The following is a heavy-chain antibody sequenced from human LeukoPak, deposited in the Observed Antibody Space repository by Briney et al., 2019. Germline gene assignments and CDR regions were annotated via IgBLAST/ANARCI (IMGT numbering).Heavy chain of an antibody. CDR3: ARGLLSTIFGVVRTYYGMDV. V-gene: IGHV1-69*13. Sequence: ASVKVSCKASGYTFTNYGISWVRQAPGQGLEWMGGIIPIFGTANYAQKFQGRVTITADESTSTAYMELSSMRSEDTAVYYCARGLLSTIFGVVRTYYGMDVWGQGTTVTVSS. J-gene: IGHJ6*02. CDR1: GYTFTNYG. CDR2: IIPIFGTA. D-gene: IGHD3-3*01.